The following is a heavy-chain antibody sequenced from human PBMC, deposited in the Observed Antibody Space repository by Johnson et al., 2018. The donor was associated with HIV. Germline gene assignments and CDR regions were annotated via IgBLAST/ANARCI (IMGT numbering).Heavy chain of an antibody. J-gene: IGHJ3*02. CDR1: GFTFSSYA. CDR3: ARGENYYDSSGFLEDDAFDI. CDR2: ISSTGGST. Sequence: VQLVESGGGLVQPGGSLRLSCAASGFTFSSYAMHWVRQAPGKGLEYVSAISSTGGSTYYANSVKGRFTISRDNSKNTLYLQMGSLRAEDMAVYYCARGENYYDSSGFLEDDAFDIWGQGTMVTVSS. V-gene: IGHV3-64*01. D-gene: IGHD3-22*01.